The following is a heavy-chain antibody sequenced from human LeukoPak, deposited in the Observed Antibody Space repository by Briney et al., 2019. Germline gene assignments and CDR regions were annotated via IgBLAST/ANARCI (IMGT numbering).Heavy chain of an antibody. J-gene: IGHJ6*02. Sequence: GGSLRLSCAASGFTFSSYAMSWVRQAPGKGLEWVSAISGSGGSTYYADSVKGRFTISRDNSKNTLYLQMNSLRAEDTAVYYCAKLGYCDFWSGLKTVGNVWGQGTTVTVSS. D-gene: IGHD3-3*01. CDR1: GFTFSSYA. V-gene: IGHV3-23*01. CDR2: ISGSGGST. CDR3: AKLGYCDFWSGLKTVGNV.